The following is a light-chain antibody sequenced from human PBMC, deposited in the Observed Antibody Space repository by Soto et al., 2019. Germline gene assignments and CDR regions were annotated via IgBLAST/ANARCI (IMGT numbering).Light chain of an antibody. V-gene: IGKV1-5*03. CDR2: KAS. CDR1: QNIERY. Sequence: DIQMTQSPSSLSASIGDTITISCRASQNIERYLNWYQKKEGKAPKLLIYKASSLQSGVPSRFSGSGSGTEFTLTISSLQPDDFATYYCQQYKSYPLTFGGGTKVDIK. CDR3: QQYKSYPLT. J-gene: IGKJ4*01.